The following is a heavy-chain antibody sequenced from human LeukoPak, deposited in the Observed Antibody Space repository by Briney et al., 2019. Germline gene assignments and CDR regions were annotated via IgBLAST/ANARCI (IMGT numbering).Heavy chain of an antibody. CDR3: ARLFHPALSGNYPFDY. D-gene: IGHD1-26*01. CDR1: GGSISSYY. V-gene: IGHV4-59*01. J-gene: IGHJ4*02. CDR2: IYYSGST. Sequence: SETLSLTCTVSGGSISSYYWSWIRQPPGKGLEWIAYIYYSGSTSYNPSLKSRVTISVDTSKNQFSLKLNSVTAADTAMYYCARLFHPALSGNYPFDYWGQGTLVTASS.